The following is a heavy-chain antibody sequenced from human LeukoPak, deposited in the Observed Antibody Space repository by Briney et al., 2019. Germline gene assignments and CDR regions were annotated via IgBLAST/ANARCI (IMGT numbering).Heavy chain of an antibody. D-gene: IGHD3-22*01. Sequence: GRSLRLSCAASGFTFSSYAMHWVRQAPGKGLEWVAVISYDGSNKYYADSVKGRFTTSRDNSKNTLYLQMNSLRAEDTAVYYCARDGRGYDSSGYYYVDYWGQGTLVTVSS. V-gene: IGHV3-30*01. CDR1: GFTFSSYA. CDR3: ARDGRGYDSSGYYYVDY. CDR2: ISYDGSNK. J-gene: IGHJ4*02.